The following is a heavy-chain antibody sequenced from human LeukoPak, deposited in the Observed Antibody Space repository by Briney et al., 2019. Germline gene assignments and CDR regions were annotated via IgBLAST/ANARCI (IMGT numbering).Heavy chain of an antibody. J-gene: IGHJ4*02. CDR2: ISSSSSYI. Sequence: PGGSLRLSCAASGFTFSSYSMNWVRQAPGKGLEWVSSISSSSSYIYYADSVKGRFTISRDNAKNSLYLQMNSLRAEDTAVYCCARVRDYDSSGFDYWGQGTLVTVSS. CDR1: GFTFSSYS. CDR3: ARVRDYDSSGFDY. D-gene: IGHD3-22*01. V-gene: IGHV3-21*01.